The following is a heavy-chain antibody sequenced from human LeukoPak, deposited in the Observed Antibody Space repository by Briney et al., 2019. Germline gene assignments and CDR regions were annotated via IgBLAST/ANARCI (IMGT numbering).Heavy chain of an antibody. CDR3: ARDGYYFDRSGFF. D-gene: IGHD3-22*01. CDR1: GGSISSGNYY. Sequence: TLSLTCTVSGGSISSGNYYWSWIRQPAGKGLEWIGRVHTSGSTNYNPSLKSRVTISIDTSKNQFSLKLTSVTAADTAVYYCARDGYYFDRSGFFWGQGALVTVSS. J-gene: IGHJ1*01. V-gene: IGHV4-61*02. CDR2: VHTSGST.